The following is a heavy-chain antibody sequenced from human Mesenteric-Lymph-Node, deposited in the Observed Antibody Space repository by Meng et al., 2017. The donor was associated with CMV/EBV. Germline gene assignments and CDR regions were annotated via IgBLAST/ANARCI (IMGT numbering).Heavy chain of an antibody. V-gene: IGHV3-23*03. CDR1: GFAFDSYA. J-gene: IGHJ4*02. CDR2: IYNGGSTT. D-gene: IGHD2-15*01. CDR3: AKLVAGYCGGGYCYFDS. Sequence: LSLTCAASGFAFDSYAMTWVRQAPGKGLEWVSVIYNGGSTTYYAASVKGRFTVSRDNSKNTLYLQMNSLRAEDTAVYYCAKLVAGYCGGGYCYFDSWGQGTLVTVSS.